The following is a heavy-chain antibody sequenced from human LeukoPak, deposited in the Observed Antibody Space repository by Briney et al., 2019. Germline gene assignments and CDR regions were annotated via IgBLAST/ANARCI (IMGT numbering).Heavy chain of an antibody. D-gene: IGHD3-10*01. CDR1: GGTFSSYT. V-gene: IGHV1-69*13. CDR2: IIPIFGTA. CDR3: ARFGELRFDP. Sequence: GASVKVSCKASGGTFSSYTITWVRQAPGQGLEWMGGIIPIFGTANYAQKFQGRVTITADESTSTAYMELSSLRSEDTAVYYCARFGELRFDPWGQGTLVTVSS. J-gene: IGHJ5*02.